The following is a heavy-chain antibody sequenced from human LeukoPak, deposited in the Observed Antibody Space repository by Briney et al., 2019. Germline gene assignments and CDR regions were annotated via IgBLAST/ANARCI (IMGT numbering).Heavy chain of an antibody. CDR3: ARHMGEYSSSFGYYYGMGV. Sequence: SETLSLTCTVSGGSISSYYWSWIRQPPGKGLEWIGYIYYSGSTNYNPSLKSRVTISVDTSKNQFSLKLSSVTAADTAVYYCARHMGEYSSSFGYYYGMGVWGQGTTVTVSS. CDR1: GGSISSYY. CDR2: IYYSGST. V-gene: IGHV4-59*08. J-gene: IGHJ6*02. D-gene: IGHD6-6*01.